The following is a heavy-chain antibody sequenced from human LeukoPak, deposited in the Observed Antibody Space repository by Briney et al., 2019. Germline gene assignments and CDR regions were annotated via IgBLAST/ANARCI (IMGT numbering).Heavy chain of an antibody. CDR1: GYTFTSYD. CDR3: ARLGYYDYIWGSYRYTELDY. D-gene: IGHD3-16*02. J-gene: IGHJ4*02. V-gene: IGHV1-8*01. Sequence: ASEKVSCKASGYTFTSYDINWVRQATGQGLEWMGWMNPNSGNTGYAQKFQGRVTMTRNTSISTAYMELSSLRSEDTAVYYCARLGYYDYIWGSYRYTELDYWGQGTLVTVSS. CDR2: MNPNSGNT.